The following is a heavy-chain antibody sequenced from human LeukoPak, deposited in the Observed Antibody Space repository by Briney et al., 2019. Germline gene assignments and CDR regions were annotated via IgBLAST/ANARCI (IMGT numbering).Heavy chain of an antibody. V-gene: IGHV1-8*01. J-gene: IGHJ3*02. Sequence: ASVKVSCKASGYTFTRYDINWVRQATGQGLEWMGWMNPNSGNTGYAQKFQGRVTITRNTSISTAYMELSSLRSEDTAVYYCARARETGYTYGQRTFDIWGQGTMVTVSS. CDR1: GYTFTRYD. CDR3: ARARETGYTYGQRTFDI. D-gene: IGHD5-18*01. CDR2: MNPNSGNT.